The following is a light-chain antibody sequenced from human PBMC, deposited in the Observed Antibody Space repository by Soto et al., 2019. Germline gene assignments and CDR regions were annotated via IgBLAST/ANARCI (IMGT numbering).Light chain of an antibody. Sequence: DIQMTQSPSTLSASVGDRVTITCRASQSISSWLAWYQQKPGKAPKLLIYDASSLESGVPSRFSGSGSGTEFTLTISSLQPDDFATYYCQQYTRYPSTFGQGTKVDIK. CDR3: QQYTRYPST. V-gene: IGKV1-5*01. J-gene: IGKJ1*01. CDR2: DAS. CDR1: QSISSW.